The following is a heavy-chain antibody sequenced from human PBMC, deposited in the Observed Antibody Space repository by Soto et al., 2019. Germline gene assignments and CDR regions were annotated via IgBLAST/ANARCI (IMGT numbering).Heavy chain of an antibody. CDR3: ARAWIRSSALFDY. Sequence: PGGSLRLSCAVSGFTFSSYSMNWVRQAPGKGLEWVSYISSSSATIYYADSVKGRFTISRDNAKNSLYLQMNSLRDEDTAVYYCARAWIRSSALFDYWGQRTLVTVSS. J-gene: IGHJ4*02. CDR1: GFTFSSYS. CDR2: ISSSSATI. V-gene: IGHV3-48*02. D-gene: IGHD5-18*01.